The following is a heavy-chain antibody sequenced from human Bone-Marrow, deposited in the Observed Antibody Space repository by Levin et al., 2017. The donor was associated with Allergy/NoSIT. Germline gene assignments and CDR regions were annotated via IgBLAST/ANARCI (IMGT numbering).Heavy chain of an antibody. CDR3: TRAMPYSGTPPNFDS. Sequence: ASVKVSCKSSGYTFTDYFLHWVRQAPGQGLEWMGWINPKSGGSNYAHKCRGRVTLTRDTTMTTVYMDLSRLRSDDTALFYCTRAMPYSGTPPNFDSWGQGTLVAVSS. V-gene: IGHV1-2*02. CDR1: GYTFTDYF. D-gene: IGHD3-10*01. J-gene: IGHJ4*02. CDR2: INPKSGGS.